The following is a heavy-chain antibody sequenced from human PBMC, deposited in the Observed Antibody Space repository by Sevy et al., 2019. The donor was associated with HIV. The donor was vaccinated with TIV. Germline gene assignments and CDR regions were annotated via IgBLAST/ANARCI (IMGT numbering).Heavy chain of an antibody. CDR2: IRNKPYGETT. Sequence: GGSLRLSCTGSGFTFGDYCISWFRQAPGKGLEWVGAIRNKPYGETTEYAASVKDRFTISRDDSKSIAYLQMNSLKTQEPGVYYCVRETVTMARGKEDVFDIWGQGTMVTVSS. CDR1: GFTFGDYC. D-gene: IGHD3-10*01. J-gene: IGHJ3*02. V-gene: IGHV3-49*03. CDR3: VRETVTMARGKEDVFDI.